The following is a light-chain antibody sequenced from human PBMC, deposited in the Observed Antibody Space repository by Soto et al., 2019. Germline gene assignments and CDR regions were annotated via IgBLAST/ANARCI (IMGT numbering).Light chain of an antibody. CDR1: QGMSSY. V-gene: IGKV1-9*01. Sequence: DIQLTQSPSFLSASVGDRVTVTCRASQGMSSYLAWYQQKPGKAPKLLIYAASTLQSGVPSRFSGSGSGTEFTLTISSLPHEDFATYYCQQLDSYPRYTFGQGTKLEIK. CDR2: AAS. CDR3: QQLDSYPRYT. J-gene: IGKJ2*01.